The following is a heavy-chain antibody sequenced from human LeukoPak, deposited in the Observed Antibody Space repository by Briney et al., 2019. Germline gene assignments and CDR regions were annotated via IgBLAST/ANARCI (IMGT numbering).Heavy chain of an antibody. CDR2: ISYDGSNK. V-gene: IGHV3-30-3*01. D-gene: IGHD3-10*01. Sequence: GRSLRLSCAASGFTFSSYAMHWVRQAPGKGLEWVAVISYDGSNKYYADSVKGRFTISRDNSKNTLYLQMNSLRAEDTAVYYCARDISYGSGSYYNAFDYWGQGTMVTVSS. CDR1: GFTFSSYA. CDR3: ARDISYGSGSYYNAFDY. J-gene: IGHJ4*02.